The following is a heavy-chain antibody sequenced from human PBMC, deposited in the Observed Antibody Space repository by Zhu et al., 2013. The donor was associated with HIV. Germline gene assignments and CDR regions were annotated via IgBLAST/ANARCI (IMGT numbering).Heavy chain of an antibody. Sequence: QVQLVQSGAEVKRPGASVKVSCEGSGYRFTAYYIHWLRLTPGQGLEWMGWINPNSGGTNYAQKFQGRVTMTRDTSISTAYMELSRLRSDDTAVYYCASTRTGLIWYFDLWGRGTLVTVSS. J-gene: IGHJ2*01. D-gene: IGHD7-27*01. V-gene: IGHV1-2*02. CDR3: ASTRTGLIWYFDL. CDR1: GYRFTAYY. CDR2: INPNSGGT.